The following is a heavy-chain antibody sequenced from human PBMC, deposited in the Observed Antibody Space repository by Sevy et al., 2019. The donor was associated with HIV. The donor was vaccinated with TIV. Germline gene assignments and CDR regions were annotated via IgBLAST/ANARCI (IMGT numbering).Heavy chain of an antibody. CDR1: GFAFYDYS. J-gene: IGHJ4*02. D-gene: IGHD2-8*01. V-gene: IGHV3-23*01. CDR3: AREGCTRPHDY. Sequence: GGSLRLSCAASGFAFYDYSMSWIRKAPGKGLEWVATLSFGCGKINYAESLKGRFTISRDNSKNSFYLQMDNLRVEDTALYYCAREGCTRPHDYWGQGTRVTVSS. CDR2: LSFGCGKI.